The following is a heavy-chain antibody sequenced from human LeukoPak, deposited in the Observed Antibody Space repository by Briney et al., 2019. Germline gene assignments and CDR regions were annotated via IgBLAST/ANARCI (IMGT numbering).Heavy chain of an antibody. CDR2: INPSGGST. CDR1: GYTFTNYY. V-gene: IGHV1-46*01. D-gene: IGHD6-13*01. J-gene: IGHJ4*02. Sequence: ASVKVSCKASGYTFTNYYMHWVRRAPGQGLEWMGIINPSGGSTRPAQNFQDRVTMTRDTSTSTVYMELSSLRSEDTAVYYCARGPATATAWPFDSWGQGTLVTVSS. CDR3: ARGPATATAWPFDS.